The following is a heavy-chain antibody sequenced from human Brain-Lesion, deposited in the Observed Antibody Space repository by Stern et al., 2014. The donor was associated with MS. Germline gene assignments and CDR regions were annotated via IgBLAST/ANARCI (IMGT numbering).Heavy chain of an antibody. CDR1: GGSISSSNW. D-gene: IGHD6-13*01. V-gene: IGHV4-4*02. CDR3: ARFPASRPHVFDS. J-gene: IGHJ4*02. CDR2: SDHSGST. Sequence: VQLVESGPGLVKPSGTLSLTCAVSGGSISSSNWWSWVRQSPGKGLEWIGESDHSGSTIYNPSLKSRVTVSVDKSKKRFSLNLRSVTAADTAVYFCARFPASRPHVFDSWGQGTLVTVSS.